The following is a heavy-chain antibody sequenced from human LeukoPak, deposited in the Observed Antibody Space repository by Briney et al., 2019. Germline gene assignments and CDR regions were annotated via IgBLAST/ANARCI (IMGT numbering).Heavy chain of an antibody. V-gene: IGHV4-59*08. CDR1: GGSISSYY. Sequence: PSETLSLTCTVSGGSISSYYWSWIRQPPGKGLEWIGYIYYSGSTNYNPSLKSRVTISVDTSKNQFSLKLSSVTAADTDVYYCARHADYYDSSGAFDYWGQGTLVTVSS. CDR3: ARHADYYDSSGAFDY. J-gene: IGHJ4*02. D-gene: IGHD3-22*01. CDR2: IYYSGST.